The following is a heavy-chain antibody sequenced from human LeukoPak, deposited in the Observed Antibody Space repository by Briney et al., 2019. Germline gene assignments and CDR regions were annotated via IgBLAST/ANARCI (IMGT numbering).Heavy chain of an antibody. D-gene: IGHD3-10*01. CDR2: INPNSGGT. CDR1: GYTFTDYY. J-gene: IGHJ3*02. V-gene: IGHV1-2*02. Sequence: ASVKVSCKASGYTFTDYYIHWVRQAPGQGLEWMGWINPNSGGTNYAQKFQGRVTMARDTSISTAYMELSRLRSDDTAVYYCARAGKLMITMVRGALASKKGFDIWGQGTMVTVSS. CDR3: ARAGKLMITMVRGALASKKGFDI.